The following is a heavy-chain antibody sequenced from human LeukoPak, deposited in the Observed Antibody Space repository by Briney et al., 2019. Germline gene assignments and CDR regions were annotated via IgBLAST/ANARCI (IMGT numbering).Heavy chain of an antibody. Sequence: PSGTLSLTCAVSGGFICSSNWWSWVRRPPGKGLEWIGALYHGGNTNYNLSLKGRVTISVAKSTNQFSLKLSSVPAAGTAVYYWARAFYDRDSGSNGGNWFDPWGQRTLVTVSS. D-gene: IGHD3-10*01. CDR3: ARAFYDRDSGSNGGNWFDP. CDR1: GGFICSSNW. V-gene: IGHV4-4*02. J-gene: IGHJ5*02. CDR2: LYHGGNT.